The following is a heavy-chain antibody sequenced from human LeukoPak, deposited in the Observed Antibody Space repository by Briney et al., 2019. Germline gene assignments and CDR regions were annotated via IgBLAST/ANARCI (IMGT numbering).Heavy chain of an antibody. CDR1: RGSLSGSF. D-gene: IGHD3-9*01. V-gene: IGHV4-34*01. CDR3: ARGLVRLARPFDS. Sequence: PSETLSLTCAVQRGSLSGSFWTWIRQPPGKGLEWIGEINHSGTSNYSPSLKSRVTISADTSKNQFSLNLTSVTAADTAVYCCARGLVRLARPFDSWGQGTVVTVSS. CDR2: INHSGTS. J-gene: IGHJ4*02.